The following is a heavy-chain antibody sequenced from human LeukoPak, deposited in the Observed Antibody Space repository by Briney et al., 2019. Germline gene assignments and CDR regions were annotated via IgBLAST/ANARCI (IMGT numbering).Heavy chain of an antibody. J-gene: IGHJ3*02. D-gene: IGHD2-15*01. CDR1: GGSTSSGGYS. Sequence: SETLSLTCTVSGGSTSSGGYSWSWIRQHPGKGLEWIGYIYYSGSTYYNPSLKSRVTISVDTSKNQFSLKLSSVTAADTAVYYCARESYCSGGRCYSIANDAFDIWGQGTMVTVSS. CDR3: ARESYCSGGRCYSIANDAFDI. CDR2: IYYSGST. V-gene: IGHV4-31*03.